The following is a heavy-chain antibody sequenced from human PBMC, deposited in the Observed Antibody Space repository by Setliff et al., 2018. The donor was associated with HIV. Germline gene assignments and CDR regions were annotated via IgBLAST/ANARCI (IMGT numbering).Heavy chain of an antibody. J-gene: IGHJ1*01. D-gene: IGHD6-19*01. CDR1: GGSIDNYY. Sequence: PSETRSLTCIVSGGSIDNYYWNWVRQSPGKGPEWIGNMCLNDKGVITNQNPSLKSRVVMYIDRTKNEFSLNLFSATTADTATYYCARDRGTGWYGYFQHWGQGSQVTVSS. CDR3: ARDRGTGWYGYFQH. V-gene: IGHV4-59*01. CDR2: MCLNDKGVIT.